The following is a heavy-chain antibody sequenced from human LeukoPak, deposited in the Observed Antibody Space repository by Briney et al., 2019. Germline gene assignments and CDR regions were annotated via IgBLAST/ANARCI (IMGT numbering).Heavy chain of an antibody. D-gene: IGHD2-15*01. CDR2: ITPIFGTA. Sequence: SVKVSCKASGGTFSSYAISWVRQAPGQGLEWMGGITPIFGTANYAQKFQGRVTITADESTSTAYMELSSLRSEDTAVYYCARQLNGLGYCSGGSCYSGIVYWGQGALVTVSS. CDR3: ARQLNGLGYCSGGSCYSGIVY. CDR1: GGTFSSYA. J-gene: IGHJ4*02. V-gene: IGHV1-69*13.